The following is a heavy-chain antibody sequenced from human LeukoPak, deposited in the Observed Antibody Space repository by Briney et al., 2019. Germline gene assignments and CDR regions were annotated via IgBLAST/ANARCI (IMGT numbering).Heavy chain of an antibody. CDR3: ARAFECSMSGYYFDY. CDR2: INWNAGST. D-gene: IGHD3-10*02. J-gene: IGHJ4*02. CDR1: GFMFDDYD. V-gene: IGHV3-20*04. Sequence: PGGSLRLSCAASGFMFDDYDMSWVRQAPGKGLERVSGINWNAGSTAYADSVKGRFTISRDNAKNSLYLQMNSLRAEDTALYYCARAFECSMSGYYFDYWGQGTLVTVSS.